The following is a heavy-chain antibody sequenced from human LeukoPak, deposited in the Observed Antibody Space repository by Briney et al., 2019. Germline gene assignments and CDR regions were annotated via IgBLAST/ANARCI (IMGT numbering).Heavy chain of an antibody. CDR3: ARGTYSFFPPQENGEYFQY. V-gene: IGHV4-38-2*02. D-gene: IGHD2-15*01. CDR2: IYHGGST. CDR1: GYSISSGYY. Sequence: SSETLSLTCNVSGYSISSGYYWGWIRQPPGKGLEWIGSIYHGGSTYQSPSVKGRVTISVDTSKNQFSLRLNSVTAADTAVYYCARGTYSFFPPQENGEYFQYWGQGTLVTVSS. J-gene: IGHJ1*01.